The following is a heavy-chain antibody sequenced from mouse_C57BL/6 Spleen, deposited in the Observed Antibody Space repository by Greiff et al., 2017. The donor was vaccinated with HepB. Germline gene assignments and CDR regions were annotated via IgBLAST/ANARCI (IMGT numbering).Heavy chain of an antibody. CDR1: GYTFTGYW. J-gene: IGHJ4*01. CDR2: ILPGSGST. CDR3: SSSPYFYAMYY. Sequence: QVQLQQSGAELMKPGASVKLSCKATGYTFTGYWIEWGKQRPGHGLEWIGEILPGSGSTNYNEKFKGKATFTADTCSNTAYMQLSSLTTEYSAIYYCSSSPYFYAMYYCGQGTSVTVSS. V-gene: IGHV1-9*01.